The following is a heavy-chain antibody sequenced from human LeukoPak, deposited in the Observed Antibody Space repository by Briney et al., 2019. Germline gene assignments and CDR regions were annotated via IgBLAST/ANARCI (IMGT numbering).Heavy chain of an antibody. J-gene: IGHJ4*02. CDR1: GFTFIGHW. CDR2: IKQDGSEK. V-gene: IGHV3-7*01. Sequence: GGSLRLSCAASGFTFIGHWMSWARQAPGKGLEWVAKIKQDGSEKYYVDSVKGRFTISRDNAKNSLYLQMNSLRADDTAVYYCARAAYWGQGTLVTVSS. CDR3: ARAAY.